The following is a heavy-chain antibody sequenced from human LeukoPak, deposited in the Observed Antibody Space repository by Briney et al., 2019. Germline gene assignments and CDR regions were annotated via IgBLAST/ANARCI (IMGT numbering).Heavy chain of an antibody. D-gene: IGHD3-10*01. J-gene: IGHJ6*02. V-gene: IGHV4-59*01. Sequence: SETLSLTCTVSGGSISSYYWSWIRQPPGKGLEWIGYIYYSGSTNYNPSLKSRVTISVDTSKNQFSLKLSSVTAAETAVYYCARSGLHYYYGMDVWGQGTTVTVSS. CDR2: IYYSGST. CDR1: GGSISSYY. CDR3: ARSGLHYYYGMDV.